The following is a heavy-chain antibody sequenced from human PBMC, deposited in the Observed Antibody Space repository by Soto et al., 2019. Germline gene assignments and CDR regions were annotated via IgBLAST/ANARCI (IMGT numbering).Heavy chain of an antibody. CDR3: ASSTLPYEAYGDYEGGDY. D-gene: IGHD4-17*01. CDR2: ISGSGGST. CDR1: GFTFSSYA. Sequence: GGSLRLSCAASGFTFSSYAMSWVRQAPGKGLEWVSAISGSGGSTYYADSVKGRFTISRDNSKNTLYLQMNSLRAEDTAVYYCASSTLPYEAYGDYEGGDYWGQGTLVTVSS. J-gene: IGHJ4*02. V-gene: IGHV3-23*01.